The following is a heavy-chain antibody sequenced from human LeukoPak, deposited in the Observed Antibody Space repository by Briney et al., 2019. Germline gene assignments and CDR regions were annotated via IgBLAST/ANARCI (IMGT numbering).Heavy chain of an antibody. J-gene: IGHJ3*02. Sequence: SETLSLTCTVSGGSISSYYWSWIRQPAGKGLEWIGRIYTSGSTNYNPSLKSRVTMSVDTSKNQFSLKLSSVTAADTAVHYCARENSGSYYRQPQKNAFDIWGQGTMVTVSS. CDR1: GGSISSYY. CDR3: ARENSGSYYRQPQKNAFDI. D-gene: IGHD1-26*01. V-gene: IGHV4-4*07. CDR2: IYTSGST.